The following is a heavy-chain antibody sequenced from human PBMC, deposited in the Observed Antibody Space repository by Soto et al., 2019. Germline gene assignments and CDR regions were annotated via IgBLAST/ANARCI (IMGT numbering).Heavy chain of an antibody. V-gene: IGHV1-69*01. D-gene: IGHD3-10*02. CDR2: IIPLFGTP. Sequence: QVQLVQSGAEVKKPGSSVKVSCKASGGIFSTYAISWLRQAPGQGLEWMGGIIPLFGTPNYAQRFQGRVTNTGDESTSTTFIEVGKLRSEDIAVYYFSRDRDDSCSGNYYNPNYFWGQGTLVTVSS. J-gene: IGHJ4*02. CDR3: SRDRDDSCSGNYYNPNYF. CDR1: GGIFSTYA.